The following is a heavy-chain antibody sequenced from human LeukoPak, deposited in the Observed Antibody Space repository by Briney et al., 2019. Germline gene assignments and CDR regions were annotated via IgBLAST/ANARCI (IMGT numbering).Heavy chain of an antibody. CDR3: ARESIAAAGTRFDY. CDR2: IYYSGST. Sequence: SETLSLTCTVSGGSISSSSYYWGWIRQPPGKGLEWIGSIYYSGSTNYNPSLKSRVTISVDKSKNQFSLKLSSVTAADTAVYYCARESIAAAGTRFDYWGQGTLVTVSS. V-gene: IGHV4-39*07. J-gene: IGHJ4*02. CDR1: GGSISSSSYY. D-gene: IGHD6-13*01.